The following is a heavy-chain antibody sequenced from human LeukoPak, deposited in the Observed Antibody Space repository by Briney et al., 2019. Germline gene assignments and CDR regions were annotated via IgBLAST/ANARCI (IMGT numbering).Heavy chain of an antibody. V-gene: IGHV1-18*01. D-gene: IGHD2-2*01. Sequence: ASVTVSCKASGYTFTSYGISWVRQAPGQGLEWMGWISAYNGNTNYAQKLQGRVTMTTDTSTSTAYMELRSLRSDGTAVYYCARGYCSSTSCQSYHDYWGQGTLVTVSS. CDR1: GYTFTSYG. CDR2: ISAYNGNT. CDR3: ARGYCSSTSCQSYHDY. J-gene: IGHJ4*02.